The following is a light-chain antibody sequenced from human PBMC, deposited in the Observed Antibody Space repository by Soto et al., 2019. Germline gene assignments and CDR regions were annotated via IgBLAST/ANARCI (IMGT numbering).Light chain of an antibody. CDR1: QSVSSSY. V-gene: IGKV3D-20*02. CDR2: DAS. Sequence: EIVLTQSPGTLSLSPGEIATLSCRASQSVSSSYLAWYQQKPGQAPRLLIYDASNRATGIPARFSGSGSGTDFTLTISSLEPEDFAVYYCQQRSNWITFGQGTRLEIK. J-gene: IGKJ5*01. CDR3: QQRSNWIT.